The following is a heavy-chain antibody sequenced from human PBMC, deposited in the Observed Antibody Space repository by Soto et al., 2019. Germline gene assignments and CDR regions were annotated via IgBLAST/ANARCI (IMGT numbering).Heavy chain of an antibody. V-gene: IGHV3-23*01. J-gene: IGHJ4*02. CDR3: AKDLEVLSARFES. CDR1: GFTFGNYA. Sequence: VGSLRLSCRASGFTFGNYAMAWVRQAPGKGLEWVSGISASGGRTYYADSAKGRFTISRDNSNNTLYLQMSSLRAEDTAVYYCAKDLEVLSARFESWGQGALVTVS. D-gene: IGHD2-15*01. CDR2: ISASGGRT.